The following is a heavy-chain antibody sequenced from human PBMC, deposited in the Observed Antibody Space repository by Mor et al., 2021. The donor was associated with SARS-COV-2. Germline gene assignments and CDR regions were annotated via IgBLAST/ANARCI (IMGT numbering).Heavy chain of an antibody. CDR3: ARDEVYCGGDCYPEYYYYYGM. CDR2: GSTI. Sequence: GSTIYYADSVKGRFTISRDNAKNSLYLQMNSLRAEDTAVYYCARDEVYCGGDCYPEYYYYYGM. D-gene: IGHD2-21*01. V-gene: IGHV3-11*01. J-gene: IGHJ6*01.